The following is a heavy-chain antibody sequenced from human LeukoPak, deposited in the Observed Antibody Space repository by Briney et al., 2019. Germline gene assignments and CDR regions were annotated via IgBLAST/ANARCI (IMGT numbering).Heavy chain of an antibody. CDR2: INHNGNVN. V-gene: IGHV3-7*01. CDR3: ARDPGYSYGPYYFDY. J-gene: IGHJ4*02. D-gene: IGHD5-18*01. CDR1: GFTFSSYW. Sequence: GGSLRLSCAASGFTFSSYWMNWARQAPGKGLEWVASINHNGNVNYYVDSVKGRFTISRDNAKNSLYLQMNSLRAEDTAVYYCARDPGYSYGPYYFDYWGQGTLVTVSS.